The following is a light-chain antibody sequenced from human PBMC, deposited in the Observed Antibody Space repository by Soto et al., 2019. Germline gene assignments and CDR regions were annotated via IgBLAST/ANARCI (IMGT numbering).Light chain of an antibody. Sequence: EIVLTQSPGTLSLSPGERATLSCRASQSISGTLAWYQQKPGQAPRLLIYGASTRATSFPARFSGSGSGTDFTLTITRLEPEDSAVYFCQQYTGPPTTFGQGTRLEIK. CDR2: GAS. J-gene: IGKJ5*01. CDR3: QQYTGPPTT. CDR1: QSISGT. V-gene: IGKV3-20*01.